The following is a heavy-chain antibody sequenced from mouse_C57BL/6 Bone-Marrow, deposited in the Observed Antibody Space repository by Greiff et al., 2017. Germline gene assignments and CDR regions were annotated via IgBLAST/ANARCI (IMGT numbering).Heavy chain of an antibody. J-gene: IGHJ4*01. Sequence: QVQLQQPGTELVKPGASVKLSCTASGYTFTSYWMHWVKQRPGQGLEWIGNINPSNGGTNYNEKFKSKATLTVDKSSSTAYMQLSSLTSEDSAVYYCARERYGSSPYYAMDDWGQGTSVTVSS. CDR1: GYTFTSYW. CDR3: ARERYGSSPYYAMDD. CDR2: INPSNGGT. D-gene: IGHD1-1*01. V-gene: IGHV1-53*01.